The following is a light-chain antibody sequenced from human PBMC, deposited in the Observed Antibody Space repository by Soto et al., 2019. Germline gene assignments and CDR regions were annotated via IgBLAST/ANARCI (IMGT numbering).Light chain of an antibody. CDR2: DAS. CDR3: QQRSNSYT. CDR1: QSVSSY. Sequence: EIVLTQSPATLSLSPGERATLSCRASQSVSSYLAWYQQKPGQAPRLLIYDASNRATGIPARFSGSGSGTDFTLTISSLEPEDFAVYYCQQRSNSYTFGQGTKLDIK. J-gene: IGKJ2*01. V-gene: IGKV3-11*01.